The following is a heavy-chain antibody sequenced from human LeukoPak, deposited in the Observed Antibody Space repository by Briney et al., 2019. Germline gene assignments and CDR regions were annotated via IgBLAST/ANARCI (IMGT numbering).Heavy chain of an antibody. CDR2: ISGNGGST. J-gene: IGHJ4*02. Sequence: GGSLRLSCAASGFTFSSYSMNWVRQAPGKGLDWVSAISGNGGSTYYADSVKGRFTISRDNSKNTLYLQMNSLRAADTAVYYCARDYGDYRLFDYWGQGTLVTVSS. V-gene: IGHV3-23*01. CDR1: GFTFSSYS. CDR3: ARDYGDYRLFDY. D-gene: IGHD4-17*01.